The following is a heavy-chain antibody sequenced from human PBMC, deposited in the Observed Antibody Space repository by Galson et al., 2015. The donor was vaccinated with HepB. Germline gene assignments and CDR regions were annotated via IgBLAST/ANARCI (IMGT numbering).Heavy chain of an antibody. Sequence: SLRLSCAVSGFNFSSYSMNWVRQAPGKGLEWISHISSTSNSIYYGDSVEGRFTVSRENARNSLYLQMNSLRDEDTAVYYCARGTVVSSYDAFDIWGQGTRVIVSS. J-gene: IGHJ3*02. CDR3: ARGTVVSSYDAFDI. CDR1: GFNFSSYS. D-gene: IGHD4-23*01. CDR2: ISSTSNSI. V-gene: IGHV3-48*02.